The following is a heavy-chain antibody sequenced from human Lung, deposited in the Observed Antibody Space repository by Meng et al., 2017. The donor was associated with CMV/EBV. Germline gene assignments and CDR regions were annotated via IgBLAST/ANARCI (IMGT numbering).Heavy chain of an antibody. D-gene: IGHD5-18*01. J-gene: IGHJ6*02. CDR3: ARQLADTLLAHYYYYGMDV. Sequence: XCAASGFTFSSYEMNWVRQAPGKGLEWISYISSSGSTIYYADSVKGRFTISRDYAKNSLYLQMNSLRAEDTAVYYCARQLADTLLAHYYYYGMDVXGQGXTVTVSS. CDR2: ISSSGSTI. V-gene: IGHV3-48*03. CDR1: GFTFSSYE.